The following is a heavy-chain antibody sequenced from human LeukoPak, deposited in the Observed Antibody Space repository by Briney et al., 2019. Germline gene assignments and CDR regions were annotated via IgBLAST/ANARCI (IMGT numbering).Heavy chain of an antibody. D-gene: IGHD4-17*01. Sequence: GGSLRLSCTASGFTFSDYAMHWVRLAPGKGLEWLAVITFDGNAQYYSQSVKGRFTISRDNSKNTLFFQMNSLTPEDTAIYYCARDTTVTTYALKYWGQGAQVTVSS. V-gene: IGHV3-30*04. CDR1: GFTFSDYA. CDR2: ITFDGNAQ. J-gene: IGHJ4*02. CDR3: ARDTTVTTYALKY.